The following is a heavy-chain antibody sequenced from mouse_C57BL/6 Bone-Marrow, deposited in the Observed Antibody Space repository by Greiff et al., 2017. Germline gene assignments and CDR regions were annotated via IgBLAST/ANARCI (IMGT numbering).Heavy chain of an antibody. CDR3: AATLIDY. J-gene: IGHJ2*01. CDR1: GYTFTSYW. V-gene: IGHV1-50*01. Sequence: VQLQQPGAELVKPGASVKLSCKASGYTFTSYWMQWVKQRPGQGLEWIGEIDPSDSYTNYNQKFKGKATLTVDTSSSTAYMQLSSLTSEDSAGYYCAATLIDYWGQGTTLTVSS. D-gene: IGHD1-1*01. CDR2: IDPSDSYT.